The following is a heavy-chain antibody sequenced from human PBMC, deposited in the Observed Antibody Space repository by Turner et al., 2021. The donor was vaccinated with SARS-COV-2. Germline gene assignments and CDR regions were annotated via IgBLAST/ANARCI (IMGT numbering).Heavy chain of an antibody. CDR1: GGSISSSSYY. D-gene: IGHD6-13*01. V-gene: IGHV4-39*01. J-gene: IGHJ6*02. Sequence: QLQLQESGPGLVKPSETLSLTCTVSGGSISSSSYYWGWIRQPPGKGLEWIGSIDYSGSTYYNPSLKSRVTISVDTSKNQFSLKLSSVTAADTAVYYCATSTVAGTELNYYGMDVWGQGTTVTVSS. CDR2: IDYSGST. CDR3: ATSTVAGTELNYYGMDV.